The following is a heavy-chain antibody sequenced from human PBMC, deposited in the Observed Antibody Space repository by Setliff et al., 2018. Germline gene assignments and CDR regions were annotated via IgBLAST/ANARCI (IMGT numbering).Heavy chain of an antibody. CDR1: GFTFFNHA. D-gene: IGHD2-15*01. J-gene: IGHJ4*02. CDR2: IWSDGINK. V-gene: IGHV3-30*02. Sequence: PGGSLRLSCGASGFTFFNHAMHWVRQTPGKGLEWVAMIWSDGINKYYADSVKGRFTISRDNSENTLYLQMNSLRPDDTAVYHCARSDGGSSGLDYWGQGTLVTVSS. CDR3: ARSDGGSSGLDY.